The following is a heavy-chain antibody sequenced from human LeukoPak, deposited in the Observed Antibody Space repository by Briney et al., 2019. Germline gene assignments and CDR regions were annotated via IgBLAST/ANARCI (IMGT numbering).Heavy chain of an antibody. Sequence: SETLSLTCTVSGGSISSYYWTWVRQPAGKGLEWIGRIYTSGSTNYNPSLKSRVTMSVDTSKNQFSLKLSYVTAADTAVYYCARGDTNMATDAFDIWGQGTMVTVSS. V-gene: IGHV4-4*07. CDR2: IYTSGST. D-gene: IGHD5-18*01. CDR3: ARGDTNMATDAFDI. CDR1: GGSISSYY. J-gene: IGHJ3*02.